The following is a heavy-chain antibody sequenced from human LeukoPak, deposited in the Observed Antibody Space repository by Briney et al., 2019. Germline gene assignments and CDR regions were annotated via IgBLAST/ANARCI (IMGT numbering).Heavy chain of an antibody. J-gene: IGHJ4*02. V-gene: IGHV1-69*06. CDR3: ATSGYYFDTTGYFTNYFDH. D-gene: IGHD3-22*01. Sequence: SVKVSCKASGGTFSSYAISWVRQAPGQGLEWIGGIIPIFDTTNYAQDFQGRVTITADKSTTTAYMELSSLKSEDTAVYYCATSGYYFDTTGYFTNYFDHWGQGTLVTVSS. CDR1: GGTFSSYA. CDR2: IIPIFDTT.